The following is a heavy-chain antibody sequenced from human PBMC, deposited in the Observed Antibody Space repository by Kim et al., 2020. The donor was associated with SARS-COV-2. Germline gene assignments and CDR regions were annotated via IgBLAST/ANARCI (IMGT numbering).Heavy chain of an antibody. J-gene: IGHJ4*02. CDR2: ISSSIGYT. CDR1: GFTFSDYY. CDR3: ARVPVGSSSWYYFDY. D-gene: IGHD6-13*01. V-gene: IGHV3-11*05. Sequence: GGSLRLSCAASGFTFSDYYMTWIRQAPGRGLEWISYISSSIGYTNYADSLKGRFTISRDNAKNSLYLQMNSLRAEDTAVYYCARVPVGSSSWYYFDYWGRGTLVTVSS.